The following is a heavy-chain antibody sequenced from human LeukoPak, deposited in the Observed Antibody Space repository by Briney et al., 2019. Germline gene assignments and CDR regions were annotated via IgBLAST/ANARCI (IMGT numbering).Heavy chain of an antibody. Sequence: ASVKVSCEDSGYTFTDYYMHWVGQAPGQGLEWMGWINPNSGDTNYAQKFQGRVTMTRDTSISTAYMDLSGLRSDDTAVYYCARNSAYYSSSDYWGQGTLVTVSS. CDR1: GYTFTDYY. J-gene: IGHJ4*02. CDR3: ARNSAYYSSSDY. V-gene: IGHV1-2*02. CDR2: INPNSGDT. D-gene: IGHD3-22*01.